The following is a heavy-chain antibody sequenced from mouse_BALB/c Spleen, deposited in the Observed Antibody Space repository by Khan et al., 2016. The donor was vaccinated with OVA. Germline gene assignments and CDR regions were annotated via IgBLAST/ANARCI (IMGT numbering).Heavy chain of an antibody. J-gene: IGHJ3*01. Sequence: QVQLQQSGAELVRPGVSVKISCKGSGYTFTDFTMHWVRQSHAMSLEWIGVISTYYGHATYNQKFKDKATMTVDKSSSTAYMELARLTSEDSASYYLTRGGGGNRFAYWGQGTLVTVSA. V-gene: IGHV1S137*01. CDR1: GYTFTDFT. CDR2: ISTYYGHA. CDR3: TRGGGGNRFAY.